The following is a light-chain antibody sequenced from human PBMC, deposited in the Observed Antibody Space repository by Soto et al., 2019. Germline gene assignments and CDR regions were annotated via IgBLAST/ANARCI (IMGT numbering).Light chain of an antibody. J-gene: IGLJ1*01. Sequence: QSALTQPASVSGSPGQSITLSCTGTSSDVGGYNHVSWYQQHPGEAPKLMIYGVSNRPSGVSIRFSGSKSGNTAFLTISGLQAEDEANYYCSSYASSTSYVFXDGTKVTVL. CDR2: GVS. CDR3: SSYASSTSYV. CDR1: SSDVGGYNH. V-gene: IGLV2-14*01.